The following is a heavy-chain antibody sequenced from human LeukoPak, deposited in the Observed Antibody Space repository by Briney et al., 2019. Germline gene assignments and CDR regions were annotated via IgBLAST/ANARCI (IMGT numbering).Heavy chain of an antibody. CDR1: GGTFSSYA. J-gene: IGHJ6*02. CDR2: IILIFGTA. CDR3: ARDNQWLLGWNYYGMDV. D-gene: IGHD6-19*01. V-gene: IGHV1-69*01. Sequence: ASVTVSFKSSGGTFSSYAISWVRQAPGQGVEWMGGIILIFGTANYAQKFQGTVTITADESTSTAYMELSSLRSEDTAVYYCARDNQWLLGWNYYGMDVWGQRTTVTVSS.